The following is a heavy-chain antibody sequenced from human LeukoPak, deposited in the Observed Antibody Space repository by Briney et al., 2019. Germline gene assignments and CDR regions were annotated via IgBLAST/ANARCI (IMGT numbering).Heavy chain of an antibody. D-gene: IGHD3-10*01. Sequence: PSETLSLTCAVYGGSFSGYYWSWIRQPPGKGLEWVGEINHSGSTNYNPSLKSRVTISVDTSKNQFSLKLSSVTAADTAVYYCARAGRLWREGMVRGVGWGYYYGMDVWGQGTTVTVSS. V-gene: IGHV4-34*01. CDR1: GGSFSGYY. J-gene: IGHJ6*02. CDR3: ARAGRLWREGMVRGVGWGYYYGMDV. CDR2: INHSGST.